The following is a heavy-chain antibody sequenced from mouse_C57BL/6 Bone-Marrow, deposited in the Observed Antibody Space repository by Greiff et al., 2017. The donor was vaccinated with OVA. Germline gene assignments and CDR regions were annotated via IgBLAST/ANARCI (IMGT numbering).Heavy chain of an antibody. Sequence: VQLQQSGPELVKPGASVKISCKASGYTFTDYYMNWVKQSHGKSLEWIGDINPNNGGTSYNQKFKGKATLTVDQSSSTASMELRSLTSEDSAVYYCARYYYGSSYGWYFDVWGTGTTVTVSS. J-gene: IGHJ1*03. V-gene: IGHV1-26*01. CDR2: INPNNGGT. CDR1: GYTFTDYY. CDR3: ARYYYGSSYGWYFDV. D-gene: IGHD1-1*01.